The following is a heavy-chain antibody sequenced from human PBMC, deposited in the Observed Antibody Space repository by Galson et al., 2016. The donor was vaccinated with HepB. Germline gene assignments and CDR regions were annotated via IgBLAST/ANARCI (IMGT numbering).Heavy chain of an antibody. CDR3: ARDIIGADLIDY. D-gene: IGHD7-27*01. J-gene: IGHJ4*02. CDR2: FIPTLGIP. V-gene: IGHV1-69*04. CDR1: GGNFTNYA. Sequence: SVKVSCKASGGNFTNYAISWVRQAPGQGLEWMGRFIPTLGIPNYAEKFQGRVTITADKYTSTAYMEVRSLRSDDTAVYYCARDIIGADLIDYWGQGTLVTVSS.